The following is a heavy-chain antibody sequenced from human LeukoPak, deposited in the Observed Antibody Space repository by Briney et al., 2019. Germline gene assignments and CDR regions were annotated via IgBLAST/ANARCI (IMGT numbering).Heavy chain of an antibody. V-gene: IGHV4-34*01. D-gene: IGHD3-10*01. CDR1: GGSFSGYY. CDR3: ARGWGYYGSGSRTTLWFDP. J-gene: IGHJ5*02. CDR2: INHSGST. Sequence: KPSETLSLTCAVYGGSFSGYYWSWIRQPPGKGLEWIGEINHSGSTNYNPSLKSRVTISVDTSKNQFSLKLSSVTAADTAVYYCARGWGYYGSGSRTTLWFDPWGQGTLSPSPQ.